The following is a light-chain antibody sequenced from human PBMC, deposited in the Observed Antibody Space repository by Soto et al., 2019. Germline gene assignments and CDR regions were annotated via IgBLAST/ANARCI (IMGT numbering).Light chain of an antibody. J-gene: IGLJ2*01. Sequence: VLTQPPSASGTPGQRVTISCSGSSSNIGSNTVNWYQQLPGSAPKLLMYSTNQRPSGVPDRFSGSKSGTSASLAISGLQSEDEADYYCAAWDGSLNVVLFGGGTKVTVL. CDR2: STN. CDR3: AAWDGSLNVVL. V-gene: IGLV1-44*01. CDR1: SSNIGSNT.